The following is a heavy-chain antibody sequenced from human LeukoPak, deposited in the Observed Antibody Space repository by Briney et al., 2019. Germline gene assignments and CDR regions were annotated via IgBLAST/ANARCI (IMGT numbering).Heavy chain of an antibody. V-gene: IGHV3-20*04. CDR3: AKDVGYCSGGSCYYFDY. Sequence: GGSLRLSCAASGFTFDDYGMSWVRQAPGKGLEWVSGINWNGGSTGYADSVKGRFTISRDNSKNTLYLQMNSLRAEDTAVYYCAKDVGYCSGGSCYYFDYWGQGTLVTVSS. D-gene: IGHD2-15*01. J-gene: IGHJ4*02. CDR2: INWNGGST. CDR1: GFTFDDYG.